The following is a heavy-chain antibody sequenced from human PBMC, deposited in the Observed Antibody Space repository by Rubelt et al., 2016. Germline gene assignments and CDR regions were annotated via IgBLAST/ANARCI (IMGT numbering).Heavy chain of an antibody. Sequence: EVQLVQSGAEVKKPGESLRISCKGSGYSFTSYWISWVRQMPGKGLEWMGRIDPSASYTNYSRACQGNGTMCADKSISTAYLQWSSRRASDTAMYYCARHAGDRGNSEDWFDPWGQGTLVTVSS. CDR2: IDPSASYT. CDR1: GYSFTSYW. V-gene: IGHV5-10-1*01. CDR3: ARHAGDRGNSEDWFDP. D-gene: IGHD4-23*01. J-gene: IGHJ5*02.